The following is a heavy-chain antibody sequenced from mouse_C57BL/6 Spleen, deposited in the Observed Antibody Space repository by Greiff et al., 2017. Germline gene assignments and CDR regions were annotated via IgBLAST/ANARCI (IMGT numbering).Heavy chain of an antibody. Sequence: QVQLQQSGAELVRPGASVTLSCKASGYTFTDYYINWVKQRPGQGLEWIARIYPGSGNTYYNEKFKGKATLTAETSSSTAYMQLSILTSEDSAVYFCAWGNSRYFEVWGTVTTVTVSS. V-gene: IGHV1-76*01. J-gene: IGHJ1*03. CDR2: IYPGSGNT. CDR3: AWGNSRYFEV. CDR1: GYTFTDYY.